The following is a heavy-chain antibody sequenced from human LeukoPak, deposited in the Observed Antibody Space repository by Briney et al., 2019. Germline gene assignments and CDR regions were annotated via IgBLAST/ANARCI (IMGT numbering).Heavy chain of an antibody. CDR1: GGTFSSYA. CDR2: IIPILGIA. V-gene: IGHV1-69*04. J-gene: IGHJ5*02. D-gene: IGHD3-10*01. CDR3: ARGQPAKDPAGLLWFGELLSPANWFDP. Sequence: ASVKVSCKASGGTFSSYAISWVRQAPGQGLEWMGRIIPILGIANYAQKFQGRVTITADKSTSTAYMELSSLRSEDTAVYYCARGQPAKDPAGLLWFGELLSPANWFDPWGQGTLVTVSS.